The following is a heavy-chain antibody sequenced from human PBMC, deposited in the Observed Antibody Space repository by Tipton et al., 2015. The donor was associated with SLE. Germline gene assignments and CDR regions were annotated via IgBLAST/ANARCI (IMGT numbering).Heavy chain of an antibody. CDR1: GFTFDDYG. V-gene: IGHV3-30*02. CDR3: AKASGISGWYFDL. CDR2: IRYDGSNK. J-gene: IGHJ2*01. Sequence: SLRLSCAASGFTFDDYGMSWVRQAPGKGLEWVAFIRYDGSNKYYADSVKGRFTISRDNSKNTLYLQMNSLRAEDTAVYYCAKASGISGWYFDLWGRGTLVTVSS. D-gene: IGHD2-15*01.